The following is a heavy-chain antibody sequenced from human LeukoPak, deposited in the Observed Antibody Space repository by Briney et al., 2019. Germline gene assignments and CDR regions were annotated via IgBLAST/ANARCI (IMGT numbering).Heavy chain of an antibody. CDR2: ISAYNGNT. J-gene: IGHJ4*02. V-gene: IGHV1-18*01. D-gene: IGHD3-22*01. CDR3: ATCKYYYDNFDY. CDR1: GYTFTSYG. Sequence: ASVKVSCKASGYTFTSYGISWVRQAPGQGLEWMGWISAYNGNTNYAQKLQGRVTMTTDTSTSTAYMELRSLRSDDTAVYYCATCKYYYDNFDYWGQGTLVTVSS.